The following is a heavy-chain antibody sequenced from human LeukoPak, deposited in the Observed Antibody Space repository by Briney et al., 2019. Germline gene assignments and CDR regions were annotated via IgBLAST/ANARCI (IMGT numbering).Heavy chain of an antibody. CDR2: ISSSSSTI. V-gene: IGHV3-48*02. J-gene: IGHJ6*02. CDR1: GFTFSSYA. Sequence: GGSLRLSCAASGFTFSSYAMSWVRQAPGKGLEWVSYISSSSSTIYYADSVKGRFTISRDNAKNSLYLQMNSLRDEDTAVYYCARDSSPNYYYGMDVWGQGTTVTVSS. D-gene: IGHD6-13*01. CDR3: ARDSSPNYYYGMDV.